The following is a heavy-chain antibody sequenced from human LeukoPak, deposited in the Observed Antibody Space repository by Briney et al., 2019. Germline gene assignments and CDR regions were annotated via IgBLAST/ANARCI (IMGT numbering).Heavy chain of an antibody. Sequence: SETLSLTCTVSGDSISSYYWSWIRQPPGKGLEWIGYIYYSGSTNYNPSLKSRVTISVDTSKNQFSLKLRSVTAADTAVYYCARAYSYYYYYYMDVWGKGTTVTVSS. CDR3: ARAYSYYYYYYMDV. CDR2: IYYSGST. CDR1: GDSISSYY. J-gene: IGHJ6*03. D-gene: IGHD5-18*01. V-gene: IGHV4-59*01.